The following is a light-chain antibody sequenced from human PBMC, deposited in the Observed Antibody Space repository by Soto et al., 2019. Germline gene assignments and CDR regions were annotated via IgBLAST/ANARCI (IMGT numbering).Light chain of an antibody. Sequence: QSVLTQPPSASGSPGQSVTISCTGTSSDVGGYIFVSWYQQHPGKAPKLMIYDVNKRPSGVPDRFSGSKSDNTASLTVSGLQAEDEADYYCAAWDGSMNGYVFGTGTKVTVL. J-gene: IGLJ1*01. CDR3: AAWDGSMNGYV. V-gene: IGLV2-8*01. CDR2: DVN. CDR1: SSDVGGYIF.